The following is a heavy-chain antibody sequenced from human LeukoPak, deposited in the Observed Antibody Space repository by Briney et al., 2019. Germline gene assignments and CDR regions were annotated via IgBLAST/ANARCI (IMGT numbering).Heavy chain of an antibody. Sequence: ASVKVSCKASGYTFTGYYMHWVRQAPGQGLEWRGRINPNSGGINYAQKFQGRVTMTRDTSISTAYMELSRLRSDDTAVYYCARESSGWYSRWGQGSLVTVSS. V-gene: IGHV1-2*06. D-gene: IGHD6-19*01. CDR2: INPNSGGI. J-gene: IGHJ4*02. CDR3: ARESSGWYSR. CDR1: GYTFTGYY.